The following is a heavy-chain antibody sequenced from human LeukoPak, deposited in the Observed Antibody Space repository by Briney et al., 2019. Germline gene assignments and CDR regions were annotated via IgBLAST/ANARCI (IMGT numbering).Heavy chain of an antibody. CDR3: ARAVAGPSSFDY. CDR1: GYIFTSYY. D-gene: IGHD6-19*01. J-gene: IGHJ4*02. Sequence: SSVKVSCKASGYIFTSYYIHWVRQAPGQGLEWMGIINPSGGSTTYAQKFQGRVTMTRDTSTSTVYMELSSLRSEDTAVYYCARAVAGPSSFDYWGQGTLVAVSS. V-gene: IGHV1-46*01. CDR2: INPSGGST.